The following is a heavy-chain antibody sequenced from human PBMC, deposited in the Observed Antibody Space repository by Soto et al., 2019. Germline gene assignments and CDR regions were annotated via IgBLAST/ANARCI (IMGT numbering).Heavy chain of an antibody. J-gene: IGHJ4*02. V-gene: IGHV3-73*01. Sequence: GGSLRLSCAASGFTFSDSTTHWVRQASGKGLEWVGRIRSKANSFATAYAASVQGRFTISRDDLGNTAYLQMNSLKTEDTAVYYCSSSSGDWGQGTLVTVSS. CDR2: IRSKANSFAT. D-gene: IGHD3-10*01. CDR3: SSSSGD. CDR1: GFTFSDST.